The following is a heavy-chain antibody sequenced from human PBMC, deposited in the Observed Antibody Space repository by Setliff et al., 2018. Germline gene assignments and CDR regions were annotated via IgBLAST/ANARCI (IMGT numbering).Heavy chain of an antibody. CDR2: LNPKNNDT. Sequence: ASVKVSCKTSGYTFTDYYIHWVRQAPGEGLEWMGWLNPKNNDTSYAQKFLGRVTMTRDTSISAAYMELITLRSDDTALYYCARDPLPKHYDVVTGYYSAPNYYYMDVWGRGTTVTVSS. CDR3: ARDPLPKHYDVVTGYYSAPNYYYMDV. J-gene: IGHJ6*03. V-gene: IGHV1-2*02. D-gene: IGHD3-9*01. CDR1: GYTFTDYY.